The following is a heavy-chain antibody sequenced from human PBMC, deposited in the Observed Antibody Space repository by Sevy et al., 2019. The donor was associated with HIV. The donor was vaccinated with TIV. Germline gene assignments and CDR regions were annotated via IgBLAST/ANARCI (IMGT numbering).Heavy chain of an antibody. D-gene: IGHD6-19*01. CDR1: GFTFSSYG. CDR3: ARPRSSGWYGAFDI. J-gene: IGHJ3*02. Sequence: GGSLRLSCAASGFTFSSYGMHWVRQAPGKGLEWVAVIWYDGSNKYYADSVKGRFTISRDNSKNTLYLQMNSLRAEDMAVYYCARPRSSGWYGAFDIWGQGTMVTVSS. V-gene: IGHV3-33*01. CDR2: IWYDGSNK.